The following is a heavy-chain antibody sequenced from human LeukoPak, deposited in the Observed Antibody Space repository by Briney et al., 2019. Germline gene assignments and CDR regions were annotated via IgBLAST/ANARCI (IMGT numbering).Heavy chain of an antibody. CDR2: INSDGSST. V-gene: IGHV3-74*01. D-gene: IGHD6-19*01. J-gene: IGHJ4*02. CDR3: ARVHTDSGWYRGHFDY. CDR1: GFTFSSYW. Sequence: GGSLRLSCAASGFTFSSYWMHWVRQAPGKGLVWVSRINSDGSSTSYADSVKGRFTISRDNAKNTLYLQMNSLRAEDTAVYYCARVHTDSGWYRGHFDYWGQGTLVTVSS.